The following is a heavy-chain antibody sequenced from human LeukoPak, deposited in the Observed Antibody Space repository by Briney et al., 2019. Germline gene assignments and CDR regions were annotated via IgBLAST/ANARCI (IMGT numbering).Heavy chain of an antibody. V-gene: IGHV1-69*13. CDR2: IIPIFGTA. D-gene: IGHD2-2*01. CDR1: GGTFSSYA. CDR3: ARDFRSIVVVPAAHIFDY. Sequence: SVKVSCXASGGTFSSYAISWVRQAPGQGLEWMGGIIPIFGTANYAQKFQGRVTITADESTSTAYMELSSLRSEDTAVYYCARDFRSIVVVPAAHIFDYWGQGTLVTVSS. J-gene: IGHJ4*02.